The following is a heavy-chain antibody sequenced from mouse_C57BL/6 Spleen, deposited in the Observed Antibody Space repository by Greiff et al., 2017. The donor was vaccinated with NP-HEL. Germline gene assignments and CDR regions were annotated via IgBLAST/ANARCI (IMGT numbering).Heavy chain of an antibody. J-gene: IGHJ3*01. CDR1: GYSITSGYD. D-gene: IGHD2-5*01. V-gene: IGHV3-1*01. CDR3: ARDRDSNPFAY. Sequence: DVKLQESGPGMVKPSQSLSLTCTVTGYSITSGYDWHWIRHFPGNKLEWMGYISYSGSTNYNPSLKSRISITHDTSKNHFFLKLNSVTTEDTATYYCARDRDSNPFAYWGQGTLVTVSA. CDR2: ISYSGST.